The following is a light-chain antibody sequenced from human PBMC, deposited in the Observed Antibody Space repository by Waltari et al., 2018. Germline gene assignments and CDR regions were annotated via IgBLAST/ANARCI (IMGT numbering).Light chain of an antibody. V-gene: IGLV3-1*01. J-gene: IGLJ2*01. Sequence: SYELTQSPSVSVSPGQTATITCSGDKLGDKYVCWYQPKPGQSPAMVIYQDNKRPSGLPDRFSGSNSGNTATLTISGTQALDEADYYCQSWDSTTVVFGGGTKLTVL. CDR3: QSWDSTTVV. CDR1: KLGDKY. CDR2: QDN.